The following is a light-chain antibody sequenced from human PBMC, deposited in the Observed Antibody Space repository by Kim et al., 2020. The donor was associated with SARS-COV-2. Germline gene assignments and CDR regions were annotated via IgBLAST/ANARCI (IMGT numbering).Light chain of an antibody. CDR3: MQGTQWPWT. CDR1: QSLVHRDGNTY. J-gene: IGKJ1*01. CDR2: KVS. Sequence: DVMMTQSPLSLPVTLGQPASISCRSSQSLVHRDGNTYLNWFQQRPGPSPRRLIYKVSNRDSGVPDRFSGSGSGTDFTLKISRVEAEFVGVYYCMQGTQWPWTFGEGTKVDIK. V-gene: IGKV2-30*02.